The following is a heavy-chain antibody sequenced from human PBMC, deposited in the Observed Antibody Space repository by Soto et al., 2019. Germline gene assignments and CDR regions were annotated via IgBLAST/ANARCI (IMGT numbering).Heavy chain of an antibody. CDR1: GGSISSSSYY. V-gene: IGHV4-39*01. Sequence: TSETLSLTCTVSGGSISSSSYYWGWIRQPPGKGLEWIGSIYYSGSTYYNPSLKSRVTISVDTSKNQFSLKLSSVTAADTAVYYCARQVVSYYDFWTPLNNWFDPWGQGTLVTVSS. CDR3: ARQVVSYYDFWTPLNNWFDP. J-gene: IGHJ5*02. D-gene: IGHD3-3*01. CDR2: IYYSGST.